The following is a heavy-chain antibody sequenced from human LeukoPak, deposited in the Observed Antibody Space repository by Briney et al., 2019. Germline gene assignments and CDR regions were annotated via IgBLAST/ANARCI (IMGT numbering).Heavy chain of an antibody. D-gene: IGHD6-13*01. V-gene: IGHV1-18*01. CDR2: ISAYNGNT. J-gene: IGHJ4*02. CDR3: ARVKGQIAAAGRGDY. Sequence: GASVKVSCKASGYTFTSYGISGVRQAPGQGLEWMGWISAYNGNTNYAQKLQGRVTMTTDTSTSTAYMELRSLRSDDTAVYYCARVKGQIAAAGRGDYWGQGNLVTVSS. CDR1: GYTFTSYG.